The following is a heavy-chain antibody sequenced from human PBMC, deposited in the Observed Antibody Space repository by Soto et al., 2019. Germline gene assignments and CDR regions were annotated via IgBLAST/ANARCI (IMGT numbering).Heavy chain of an antibody. CDR1: GFSLSTSEVA. CDR3: ARLIDLYVVFDY. Sequence: PTLVNPTQTLTLTCTFSGFSLSTSEVAVGWIRQPPGKALEWLALIYWDDDKRYSPPLNNRLTVTKDTSKNQVVLSMTNMDTVDTGTYFCARLIDLYVVFDYWGQGILVTVSS. D-gene: IGHD3-16*01. V-gene: IGHV2-5*02. J-gene: IGHJ4*02. CDR2: IYWDDDK.